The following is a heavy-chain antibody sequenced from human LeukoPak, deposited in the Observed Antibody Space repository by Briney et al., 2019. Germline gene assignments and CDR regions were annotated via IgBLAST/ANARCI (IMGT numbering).Heavy chain of an antibody. CDR2: MSYDGSNK. D-gene: IGHD3-16*01. CDR1: GFTFSSYA. J-gene: IGHJ2*01. CDR3: ARGRGTTNRWYFDL. V-gene: IGHV3-30-3*01. Sequence: PGRSLRLSCAASGFTFSSYAMHWVRQAPGKGLEWVAVMSYDGSNKYYADSVKGRFTISRDNSKNTLYLQMNSLRAEDTAVYYCARGRGTTNRWYFDLWGRGTLVTVSS.